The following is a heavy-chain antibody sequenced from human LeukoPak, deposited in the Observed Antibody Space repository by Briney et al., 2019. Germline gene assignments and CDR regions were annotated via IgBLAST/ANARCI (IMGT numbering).Heavy chain of an antibody. J-gene: IGHJ5*02. CDR2: ISFTGDT. CDR3: AGRFGSDGFDP. D-gene: IGHD3-10*01. Sequence: SETLSLTCIVSGASFSSNSYYWGWIRQPPGKGPEWLGTISFTGDTYYNPSLKSRVTISVDTSKNHFSLNLSSVTAADTAIYYCAGRFGSDGFDPWGQGTLVTVSS. V-gene: IGHV4-39*02. CDR1: GASFSSNSYY.